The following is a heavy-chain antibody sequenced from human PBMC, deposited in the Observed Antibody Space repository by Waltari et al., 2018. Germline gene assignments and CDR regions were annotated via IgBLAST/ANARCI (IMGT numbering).Heavy chain of an antibody. J-gene: IGHJ4*02. V-gene: IGHV2-5*01. D-gene: IGHD1-20*01. Sequence: QITLKESGPTLVKPTQTLTLTCTVSGISLNSVGVGVGWIRQSPGKALECLAVIYWNDDERYSPSLQTRINITKDTSKNQVVLTVTNMGPGDTATYFCAHKPIKKAFDFWGQGILVTVSS. CDR2: IYWNDDE. CDR3: AHKPIKKAFDF. CDR1: GISLNSVGVG.